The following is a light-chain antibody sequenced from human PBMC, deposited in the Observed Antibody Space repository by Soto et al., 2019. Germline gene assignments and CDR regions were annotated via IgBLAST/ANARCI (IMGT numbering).Light chain of an antibody. J-gene: IGKJ5*01. CDR2: DAS. CDR3: QEYGSSPIT. CDR1: QSVSST. Sequence: DIVITQSPAILSVSSGERATLSCRASQSVSSTLACYEQKPGQAPRLLIYDASNRATGITARFSGSGSWTDVSLTVIRLEPEDFALYYCQEYGSSPITFGRGTLLEVK. V-gene: IGKV3-20*01.